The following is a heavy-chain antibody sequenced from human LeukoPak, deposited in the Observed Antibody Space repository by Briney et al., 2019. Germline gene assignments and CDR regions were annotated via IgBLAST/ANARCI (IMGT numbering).Heavy chain of an antibody. D-gene: IGHD1-26*01. Sequence: PGESLKISCKGSGYSFTSYWIGWVRQMPGKGLEWMGIIYPGDSDTRYSPSFQGQVTISADKSISTAYLQWSSLKASDTAMYYCASPRLNIAGAGYDAFDIWGQGTMVTVSS. V-gene: IGHV5-51*01. J-gene: IGHJ3*02. CDR1: GYSFTSYW. CDR3: ASPRLNIAGAGYDAFDI. CDR2: IYPGDSDT.